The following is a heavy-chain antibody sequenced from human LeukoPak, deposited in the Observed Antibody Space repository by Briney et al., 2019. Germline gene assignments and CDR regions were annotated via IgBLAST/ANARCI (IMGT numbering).Heavy chain of an antibody. D-gene: IGHD3-22*01. J-gene: IGHJ3*02. CDR1: GYTFTGYY. CDR2: INPNSGGT. V-gene: IGHV1-2*02. Sequence: ASVKVSCKASGYTFTGYYMHWVRQAHGQGLEWMGWINPNSGGTNYAQKFQGRVTMTRDTSISTAYMELSRLRSDDTAVHYCAREMGYYDSSGYYSDAFDIWGQGTMVTVSA. CDR3: AREMGYYDSSGYYSDAFDI.